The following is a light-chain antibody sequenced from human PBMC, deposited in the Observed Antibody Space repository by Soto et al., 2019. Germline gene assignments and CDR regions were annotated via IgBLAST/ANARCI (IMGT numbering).Light chain of an antibody. CDR3: QQYGSSGT. J-gene: IGKJ1*01. CDR1: QSVSNNY. V-gene: IGKV3-20*01. CDR2: GAS. Sequence: EIVLTQSPGTLSLSRGERATLSCRASQSVSNNYLAWYQQKPGQAPRLLLYGASNRATGIPDRFSGSGSGKDFTLTISRLDPEDFAVYYSQQYGSSGTFGQGTKVDIK.